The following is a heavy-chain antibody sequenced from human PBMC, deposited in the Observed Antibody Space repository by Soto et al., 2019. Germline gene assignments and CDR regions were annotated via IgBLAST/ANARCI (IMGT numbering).Heavy chain of an antibody. Sequence: GGSLRLSCAASGFSLSNYAMTWVRQAPGKGLEWVSGITGSVDKTYYADSVKGRFIISRDNSKNTLYLQMNSLRAEDTALYYCARDCSSSSCSVWHYWGQGTLVTVSS. CDR1: GFSLSNYA. CDR2: ITGSVDKT. CDR3: ARDCSSSSCSVWHY. J-gene: IGHJ4*02. D-gene: IGHD2-2*01. V-gene: IGHV3-23*01.